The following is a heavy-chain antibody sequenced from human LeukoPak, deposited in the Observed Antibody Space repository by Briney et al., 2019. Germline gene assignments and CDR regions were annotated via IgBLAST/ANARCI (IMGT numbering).Heavy chain of an antibody. CDR1: GFTFSSYS. CDR2: ISSSSSYI. Sequence: GRSLRLSCAASGFTFSSYSMNWVRQAPGKGLEWVSSISSSSSYIYYADSVKGRFTISRDNAKNSLYLQMNSLRAEDTAVYYCAREEEVGATTPDYWGQGTLVTVSS. V-gene: IGHV3-21*01. CDR3: AREEEVGATTPDY. D-gene: IGHD1-26*01. J-gene: IGHJ4*02.